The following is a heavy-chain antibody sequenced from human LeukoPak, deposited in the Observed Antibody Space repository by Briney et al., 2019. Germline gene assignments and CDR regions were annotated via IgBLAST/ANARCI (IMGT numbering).Heavy chain of an antibody. J-gene: IGHJ3*01. CDR1: GGSISSGVSY. V-gene: IGHV4-31*03. Sequence: SQTLSLTCTVSGGSISSGVSYWSWTRQHPGKGLEWIAYIYYSGSSSYNPSLKSRVTISVDTSKNQFSLKLSSVTAADTAEYYCARDYRFDSGYDLLDAFDVWGQGTMVTVSP. D-gene: IGHD5-12*01. CDR3: ARDYRFDSGYDLLDAFDV. CDR2: IYYSGSS.